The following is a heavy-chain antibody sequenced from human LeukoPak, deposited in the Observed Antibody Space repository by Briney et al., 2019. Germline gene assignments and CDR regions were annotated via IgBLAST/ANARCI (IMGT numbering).Heavy chain of an antibody. CDR2: ISDSGSTI. D-gene: IGHD1-1*01. Sequence: PGGSLRLSCAASGFTFSDYYMNWIRQAPWKGLEWVSYISDSGSTIYYADSVKGRFTISRDNAKNSLYLLMNSLRAEDTAVYYCAWSTARDYFDYWGQGTLVTVSS. CDR3: AWSTARDYFDY. J-gene: IGHJ4*02. V-gene: IGHV3-11*01. CDR1: GFTFSDYY.